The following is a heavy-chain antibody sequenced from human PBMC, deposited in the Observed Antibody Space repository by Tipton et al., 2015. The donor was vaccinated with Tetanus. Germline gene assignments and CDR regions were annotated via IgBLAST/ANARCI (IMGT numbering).Heavy chain of an antibody. Sequence: TLSLTCTVTRGPISSYYWSWIRQPVGKGLEWIGHISNGNTDYTPSLKSRVTISLDRSKNQFSLSLRSVTAADTAVYFCSRALGSTDPQQPGVYFFYYYGMDVWGHGTTVTVSS. CDR3: SRALGSTDPQQPGVYFFYYYGMDV. CDR1: RGPISSYY. D-gene: IGHD2-2*01. CDR2: ISNGNT. J-gene: IGHJ6*02. V-gene: IGHV4-4*07.